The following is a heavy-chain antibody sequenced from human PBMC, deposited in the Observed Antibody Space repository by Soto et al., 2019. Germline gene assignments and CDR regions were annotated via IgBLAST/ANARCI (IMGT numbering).Heavy chain of an antibody. Sequence: LSLTCTVSGGSISSYYWSWIRQPPGKGLEWIGYIYYSGSTNYNPSLKSRVTISVDTSKNQFSLKLSSVTAADTAVYYCARDLTTYYDILTGYSPPSYYYGMDVWGQGTTVTVSS. CDR1: GGSISSYY. CDR3: ARDLTTYYDILTGYSPPSYYYGMDV. CDR2: IYYSGST. J-gene: IGHJ6*02. V-gene: IGHV4-59*01. D-gene: IGHD3-9*01.